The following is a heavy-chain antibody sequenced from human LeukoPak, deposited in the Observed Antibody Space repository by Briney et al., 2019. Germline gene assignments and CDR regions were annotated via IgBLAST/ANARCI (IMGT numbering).Heavy chain of an antibody. V-gene: IGHV3-20*04. Sequence: PGGSLRLSCAASGFAFSSYDMSWVRQAPGKGLEWVSGINWNGGSTGYADSVKGRFTISRDNAKNSLYLQMNSLRAEDTALYYCARPRIEYGDYAFDYWGQGTLVTVPS. CDR1: GFAFSSYD. CDR3: ARPRIEYGDYAFDY. CDR2: INWNGGST. J-gene: IGHJ4*02. D-gene: IGHD4-17*01.